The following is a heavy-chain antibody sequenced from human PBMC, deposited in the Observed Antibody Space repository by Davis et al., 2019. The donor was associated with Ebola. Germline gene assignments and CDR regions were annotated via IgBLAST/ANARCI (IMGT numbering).Heavy chain of an antibody. Sequence: GESLKISCAASGFTFSIYAMSWVRQAPGKGLEWVGRIKSKTDGGTTDYAAPVKGRFTISRDDSKNTLYLQMNSLKTEDTAVYYCTTDSRQWELADYWGQGTLVTVSS. D-gene: IGHD1-26*01. CDR3: TTDSRQWELADY. V-gene: IGHV3-15*01. CDR2: IKSKTDGGTT. CDR1: GFTFSIYA. J-gene: IGHJ4*02.